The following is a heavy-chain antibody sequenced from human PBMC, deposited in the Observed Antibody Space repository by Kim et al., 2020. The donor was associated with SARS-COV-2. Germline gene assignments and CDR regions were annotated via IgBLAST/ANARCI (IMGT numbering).Heavy chain of an antibody. CDR3: ARSRALSSPLEN. CDR2: TSTEKGNT. CDR1: GYRFNTYG. D-gene: IGHD3-16*02. Sequence: ASVKVSCKASGYRFNTYGITWVRQAPGQGLEWMAWTSTEKGNTNYAQRFQDRVTMTSDTSTSTVYMDLRSLKSDDTAVYYCARSRALSSPLENWGQGTPVTVSS. V-gene: IGHV1-18*01. J-gene: IGHJ4*02.